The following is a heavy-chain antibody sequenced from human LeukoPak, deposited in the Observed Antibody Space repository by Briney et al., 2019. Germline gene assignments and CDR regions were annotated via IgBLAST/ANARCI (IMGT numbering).Heavy chain of an antibody. V-gene: IGHV5-51*01. D-gene: IGHD5-24*01. CDR2: IYPGDSDT. J-gene: IGHJ4*02. CDR1: GYSFINYW. CDR3: ARRRDGYNYVGTDY. Sequence: GESLKISCKASGYSFINYWIGWVRQMPGKGLEWMGIIYPGDSDTTYSPSFQGQVTISADKSISTAYLQWSSLKASDTAMYYCARRRDGYNYVGTDYWGQGTLVTVSS.